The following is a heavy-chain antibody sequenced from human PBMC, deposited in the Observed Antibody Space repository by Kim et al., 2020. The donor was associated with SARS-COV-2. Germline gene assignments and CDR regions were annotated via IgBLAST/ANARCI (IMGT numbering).Heavy chain of an antibody. CDR2: IYYSGST. CDR1: GGSISSSSYY. J-gene: IGHJ4*02. CDR3: ARHSYDSSGYRRARPADY. Sequence: SETLSLTCTVSGGSISSSSYYWGWIRQPPGKGLEWIGSIYYSGSTYYNPSLKSRVTISVDTSKNQFSLKLSSVTAADTAVYYCARHSYDSSGYRRARPADYWGQGTLVTVSS. D-gene: IGHD3-22*01. V-gene: IGHV4-39*01.